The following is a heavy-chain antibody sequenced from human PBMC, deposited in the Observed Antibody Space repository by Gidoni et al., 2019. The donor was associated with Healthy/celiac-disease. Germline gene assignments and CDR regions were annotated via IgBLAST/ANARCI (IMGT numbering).Heavy chain of an antibody. Sequence: QVQLVESGGGVVQPGRSLRLSCAASGFTFSRYAMHWVRQAPGKGLEWVAVISYDGSNKYYADSVKGRFTISRDNSKNTLYLQMNSLRAEDTAVYYCARGLGDSSGYAVYYYYGMDVWGQGTTVTVSS. CDR3: ARGLGDSSGYAVYYYYGMDV. J-gene: IGHJ6*02. CDR1: GFTFSRYA. CDR2: ISYDGSNK. V-gene: IGHV3-30-3*01. D-gene: IGHD3-22*01.